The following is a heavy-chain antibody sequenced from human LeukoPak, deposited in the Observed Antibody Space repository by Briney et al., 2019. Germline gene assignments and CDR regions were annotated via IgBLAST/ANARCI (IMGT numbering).Heavy chain of an antibody. CDR3: AKNAGYSYGLYYFDY. CDR2: ISGSGGST. Sequence: GGSLRLSCAASGFTFSSYAMSWVRQAPGKGLEWVSAISGSGGSTYYADSVKGRFTISRDNSKNTVHLQMDSLRAEDSAVYYCAKNAGYSYGLYYFDYWGQGTLVTVSS. J-gene: IGHJ4*02. V-gene: IGHV3-23*01. D-gene: IGHD5-18*01. CDR1: GFTFSSYA.